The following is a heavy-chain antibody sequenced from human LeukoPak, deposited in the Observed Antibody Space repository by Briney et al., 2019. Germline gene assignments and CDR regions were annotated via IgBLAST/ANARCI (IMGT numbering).Heavy chain of an antibody. CDR2: IWFDGSQT. CDR1: GFTFSNSG. D-gene: IGHD3-22*01. Sequence: GGSLRLSCAASGFTFSNSGMHWVRQAPGKGLEWLAVIWFDGSQTYYADSVKGRFTISRDNSKNTLFLQMNNLRAEDTAVYFCARHVTYFYGTSGHYYLDSWGQGTLDTVSS. V-gene: IGHV3-33*01. J-gene: IGHJ4*02. CDR3: ARHVTYFYGTSGHYYLDS.